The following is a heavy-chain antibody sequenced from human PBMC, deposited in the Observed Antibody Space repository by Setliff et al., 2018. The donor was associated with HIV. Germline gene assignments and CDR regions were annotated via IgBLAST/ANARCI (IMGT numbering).Heavy chain of an antibody. V-gene: IGHV1-69*10. D-gene: IGHD6-6*01. CDR3: ARARRMALHPGPGGYSSSSVGLDY. J-gene: IGHJ4*02. Sequence: SVKVSCKASGGTFSSYAISWVRQAPGQGLEWMGVIIPMHEIPNSAQKFQGRVTITTDESTSTAYMELSSLRSEDTAVYYCARARRMALHPGPGGYSSSSVGLDYWGQGTLVTVSS. CDR2: IIPMHEIP. CDR1: GGTFSSYA.